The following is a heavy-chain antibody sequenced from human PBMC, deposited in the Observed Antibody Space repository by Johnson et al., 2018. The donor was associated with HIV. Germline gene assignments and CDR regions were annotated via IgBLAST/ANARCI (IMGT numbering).Heavy chain of an antibody. Sequence: VQLVESGGGAVQPGRSLRLSCAASGFTFSSYCMHWVRQAPGKGLEWVAVIWFDGTNKYYADSVKGRFTISRDNSKNTLYLQMNSLRAEDTAVYYCAKGYGGNGGAFDIWGQGTMITVSS. CDR1: GFTFSSYC. D-gene: IGHD4-23*01. CDR3: AKGYGGNGGAFDI. CDR2: IWFDGTNK. V-gene: IGHV3-33*06. J-gene: IGHJ3*02.